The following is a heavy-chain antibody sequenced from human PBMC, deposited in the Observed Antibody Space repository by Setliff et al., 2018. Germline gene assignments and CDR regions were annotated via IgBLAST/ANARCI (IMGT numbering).Heavy chain of an antibody. CDR2: INTNTGNP. J-gene: IGHJ2*01. CDR1: GYTFTSYA. CDR3: VRDTSVVGIGEWELLLRHEYWYFDL. V-gene: IGHV7-4-1*02. Sequence: ASVKVSCKASGYTFTSYAMNWVRQAPGQGLEWMGWINTNTGNPTYAQGFTGRFVFSLDTSVSTAYLQISSLKAEDTAVYYCVRDTSVVGIGEWELLLRHEYWYFDLWGRGTLVTVSS. D-gene: IGHD1-26*01.